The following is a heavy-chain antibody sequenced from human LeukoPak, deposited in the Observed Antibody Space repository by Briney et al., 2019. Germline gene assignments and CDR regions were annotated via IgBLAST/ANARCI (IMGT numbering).Heavy chain of an antibody. CDR3: AGSLGVSGTIDY. Sequence: PGRSLRLSCAASGFTFSSYGMHWVRQAPGKGLEWVAVIWYDGSNKYYADSVKGRFTISRDNSKNTLYLQMNSLRAEDTAVYYCAGSLGVSGTIDYWGQGTLVTVSS. J-gene: IGHJ4*02. CDR1: GFTFSSYG. D-gene: IGHD6-19*01. V-gene: IGHV3-33*01. CDR2: IWYDGSNK.